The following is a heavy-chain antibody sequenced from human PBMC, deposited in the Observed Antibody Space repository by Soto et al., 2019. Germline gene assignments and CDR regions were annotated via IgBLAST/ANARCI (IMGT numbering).Heavy chain of an antibody. CDR1: GFTFSSYG. CDR2: ISYDGLAQ. Sequence: QVQLVESGGGVVQPGRSLRLSCAASGFTFSSYGMHWVRQAPGKGLEWVAVISYDGLAQYYADSVQGRFTISRDNPKNTLYLQVNSLRAEDTAVYYCTKESVVVGGPNYFDYWGRGTLVTVSS. D-gene: IGHD2-15*01. CDR3: TKESVVVGGPNYFDY. V-gene: IGHV3-30*18. J-gene: IGHJ4*02.